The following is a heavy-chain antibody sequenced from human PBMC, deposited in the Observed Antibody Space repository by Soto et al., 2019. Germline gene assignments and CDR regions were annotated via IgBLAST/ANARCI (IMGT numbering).Heavy chain of an antibody. CDR3: ARVVGATIDY. Sequence: PSETLSLTCTVSGGTISSYYWSWIRQPPGKGLEWIGYTYYSGSTNYNPSLKSRVTISVDTSKNQFSLKLSSVTAADTAVYYCARVVGATIDYWGQGTLVTVSS. D-gene: IGHD1-26*01. V-gene: IGHV4-59*01. J-gene: IGHJ4*02. CDR1: GGTISSYY. CDR2: TYYSGST.